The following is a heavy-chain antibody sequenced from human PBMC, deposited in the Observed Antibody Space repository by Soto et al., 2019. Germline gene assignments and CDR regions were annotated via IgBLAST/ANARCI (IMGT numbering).Heavy chain of an antibody. CDR1: GFPFSDYG. CDR2: IWYDGGNK. Sequence: GGSLRLSCAASGFPFSDYGMHWVRQIPGKGLEWVAVIWYDGGNKYYADSVKGRFTISRDNSKTTLYLDMNSLRIEDTAVYYCARDYEAYSSSWQCFDFWGQGA. CDR3: ARDYEAYSSSWQCFDF. V-gene: IGHV3-33*01. D-gene: IGHD6-13*01. J-gene: IGHJ4*02.